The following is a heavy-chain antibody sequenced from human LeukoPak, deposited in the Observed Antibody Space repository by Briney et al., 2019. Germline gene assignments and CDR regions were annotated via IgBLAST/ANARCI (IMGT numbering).Heavy chain of an antibody. Sequence: SETLSLTCAVSGGSISSSNWWSWVRQPPGKGLEWIGEIYHSGSTNYNPSLKSRVTISVDKSKNQFSLKLSSVTAADTAVYYFARVFDCRSTSCYYFDYWGQGTLVTVSS. CDR2: IYHSGST. CDR3: ARVFDCRSTSCYYFDY. J-gene: IGHJ4*02. CDR1: GGSISSSNW. D-gene: IGHD2-2*01. V-gene: IGHV4-4*02.